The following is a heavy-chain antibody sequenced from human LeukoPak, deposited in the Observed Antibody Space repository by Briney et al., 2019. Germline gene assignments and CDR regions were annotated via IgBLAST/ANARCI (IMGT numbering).Heavy chain of an antibody. CDR2: INAGNGNT. CDR1: GYTFTSYA. V-gene: IGHV1-3*01. J-gene: IGHJ6*02. CDR3: ARDEAYCGGDCQTYAAYYYYGMDV. Sequence: ASVKVSCKASGYTFTSYAMHWVRQAPGQRLEWMGWINAGNGNTKYSQKFQGRVTITRDTSASTAYMELSSLRSEDTAVYYCARDEAYCGGDCQTYAAYYYYGMDVWGQGTTVTVSS. D-gene: IGHD2-21*02.